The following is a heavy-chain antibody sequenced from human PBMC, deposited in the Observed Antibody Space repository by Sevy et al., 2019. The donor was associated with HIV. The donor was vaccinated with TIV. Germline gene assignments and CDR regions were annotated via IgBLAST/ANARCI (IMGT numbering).Heavy chain of an antibody. CDR1: GFTFSSYA. J-gene: IGHJ4*02. D-gene: IGHD3-10*01. Sequence: GGSLRLSCAASGFTFSSYAMSWVRQAPGKGLEWVSAISGSGGSTYYADSVKGRFTISRDNSKNTRYLQMNSLRAEDTAVYYCAKEGLYGSGSYYNEVDYWGQGTLVTVSS. CDR3: AKEGLYGSGSYYNEVDY. CDR2: ISGSGGST. V-gene: IGHV3-23*01.